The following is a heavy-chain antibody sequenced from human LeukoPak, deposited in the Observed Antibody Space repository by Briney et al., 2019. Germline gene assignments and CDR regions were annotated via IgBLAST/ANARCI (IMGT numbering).Heavy chain of an antibody. J-gene: IGHJ3*02. Sequence: PSETLSLTCTVSGGSISSSSYYWGWIRQPPGKGLEWIGSIYYSGSTYYNPSLKSRVTISVDTSKNQFSLKLTSVTAADTAVYYCARVDILAADGGYDFDIWGQGTMVTVSS. CDR3: ARVDILAADGGYDFDI. CDR1: GGSISSSSYY. D-gene: IGHD6-13*01. V-gene: IGHV4-39*07. CDR2: IYYSGST.